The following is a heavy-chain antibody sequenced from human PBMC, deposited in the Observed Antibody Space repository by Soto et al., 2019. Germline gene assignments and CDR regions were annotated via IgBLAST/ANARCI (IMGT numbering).Heavy chain of an antibody. CDR2: TSYDGRNN. CDR1: GSIFSSYG. Sequence: GGSLRLSCAVSGSIFSSYGMHWVRQAPGKGLEWVAVTSYDGRNNNYADSVRGRFTISRDNSKSTLYLQMNSLRPEDTAVYYCAKDTYYNDSTVLYVFDYWGQGTPVTAPQ. D-gene: IGHD3-22*01. V-gene: IGHV3-30*18. CDR3: AKDTYYNDSTVLYVFDY. J-gene: IGHJ4*02.